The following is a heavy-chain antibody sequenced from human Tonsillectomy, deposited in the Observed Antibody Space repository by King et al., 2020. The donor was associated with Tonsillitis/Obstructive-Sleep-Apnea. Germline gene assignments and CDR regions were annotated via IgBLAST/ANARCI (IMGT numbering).Heavy chain of an antibody. CDR3: AKSGYCSSTNCYWYFDL. V-gene: IGHV3-7*01. Sequence: VQLVESGGGLVQPGGSLRLSCAASGFTFSRYWMSWVRQAPGKGLEWVANIKEDGSEKYYVDSVKGRFTISRDNAKNPLYLQMNSLRAEDTAVYYCAKSGYCSSTNCYWYFDLWGRGTLVFVSS. D-gene: IGHD2-2*01. J-gene: IGHJ2*01. CDR1: GFTFSRYW. CDR2: IKEDGSEK.